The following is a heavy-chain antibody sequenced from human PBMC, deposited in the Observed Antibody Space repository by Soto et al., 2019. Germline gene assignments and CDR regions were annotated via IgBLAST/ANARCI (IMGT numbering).Heavy chain of an antibody. CDR3: ARGVATVVTSYFDY. D-gene: IGHD5-12*01. J-gene: IGHJ4*02. CDR2: INHSGST. Sequence: SETLSLTCTVSGGSISSYYWSWIRQPPGKGLEWIGEINHSGSTNYNPSLKSRVTMSVDTSKNQFSLKLSSVTAADTAVYYCARGVATVVTSYFDYWGQGTLVTVSS. V-gene: IGHV4-34*01. CDR1: GGSISSYY.